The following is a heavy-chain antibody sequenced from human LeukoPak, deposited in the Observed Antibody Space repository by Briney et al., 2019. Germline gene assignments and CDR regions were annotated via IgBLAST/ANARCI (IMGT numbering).Heavy chain of an antibody. Sequence: GGSLRLSCAASGFTFSTYNMSWVRQAPGKGLEWVANIKQDGSEKYYVDSVKGRFTISRDNAENSLYLQMNSLRAEDTAVYYCARIITMVRGVIIGAAGNNWFDPWGQGTLVTVSS. V-gene: IGHV3-7*01. J-gene: IGHJ5*02. D-gene: IGHD3-10*01. CDR1: GFTFSTYN. CDR3: ARIITMVRGVIIGAAGNNWFDP. CDR2: IKQDGSEK.